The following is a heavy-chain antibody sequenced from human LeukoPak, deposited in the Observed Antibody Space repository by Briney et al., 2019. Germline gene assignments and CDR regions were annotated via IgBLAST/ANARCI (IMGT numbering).Heavy chain of an antibody. CDR3: ARTVSAPAAIYNWFDP. Sequence: SETLSLTCTVSGGSISSYYWSWIRQPPGKGLEWIGYIYYSGSTNYNPSLKSRVTISVDTSKNQFSLKLSSVTAADTAVYYCARTVSAPAAIYNWFDPWGQGTLVTVSS. V-gene: IGHV4-59*12. CDR1: GGSISSYY. J-gene: IGHJ5*02. D-gene: IGHD2-2*02. CDR2: IYYSGST.